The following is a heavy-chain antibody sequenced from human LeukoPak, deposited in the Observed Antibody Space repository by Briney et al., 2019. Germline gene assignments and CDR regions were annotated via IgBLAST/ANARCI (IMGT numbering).Heavy chain of an antibody. D-gene: IGHD6-19*01. CDR3: ARDLTYSSGWSYYFDY. CDR2: ISYDGSNK. CDR1: GFTFSCYA. V-gene: IGHV3-30-3*01. Sequence: GGSLRLSCAASGFTFSCYAMHWVRQAPGKGLEWVAVISYDGSNKYYADSVKGRFTISRDNSKNTLYLQMNSLRAEDTAVYYCARDLTYSSGWSYYFDYWGQGTLVTVSS. J-gene: IGHJ4*02.